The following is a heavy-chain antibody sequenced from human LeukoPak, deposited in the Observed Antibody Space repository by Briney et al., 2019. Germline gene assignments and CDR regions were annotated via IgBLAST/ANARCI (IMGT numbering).Heavy chain of an antibody. CDR2: FDPEDGET. J-gene: IGHJ5*02. CDR3: ATVVRAPRYCSSTSCYKGWFDP. CDR1: GYTLTELS. D-gene: IGHD2-2*02. V-gene: IGHV1-24*01. Sequence: ASVKVSCKVSGYTLTELSMHWVRQAPGKGLEWMGGFDPEDGETIYAQKFQGRVTMTEDTSTDTAYMELSSLRSEDTAVYYCATVVRAPRYCSSTSCYKGWFDPWGQGTLVTVSS.